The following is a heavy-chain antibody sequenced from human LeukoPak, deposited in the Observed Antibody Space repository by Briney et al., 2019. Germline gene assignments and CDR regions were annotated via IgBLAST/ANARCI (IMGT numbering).Heavy chain of an antibody. CDR2: MKKDGSET. CDR3: GRHRSGSGTYFIDY. CDR1: GFTFSSYS. Sequence: GRSLRLSCVVSGFTFSSYSMIRVRQAPGKGLQWVANMKKDGSETKYADSVKGRFTISRDNARNSLYLQMTSLRAEDTAVYYCGRHRSGSGTYFIDYWGQGTLVSVSS. V-gene: IGHV3-7*01. J-gene: IGHJ4*02. D-gene: IGHD3-10*01.